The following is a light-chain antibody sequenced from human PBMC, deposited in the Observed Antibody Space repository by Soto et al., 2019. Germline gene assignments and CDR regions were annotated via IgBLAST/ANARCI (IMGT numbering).Light chain of an antibody. CDR2: DAS. CDR3: QQYDSYSWT. CDR1: RSISNW. J-gene: IGKJ1*01. V-gene: IGKV1-5*01. Sequence: DTQMTQSPSTLSGSIGDRVTITCRASRSISNWVAWYQQKPGKAPKLLISDASDLERGVPSRFSGTGSRTEFTLTISGLQPDEFATYYCQQYDSYSWTFGQGTKVEIK.